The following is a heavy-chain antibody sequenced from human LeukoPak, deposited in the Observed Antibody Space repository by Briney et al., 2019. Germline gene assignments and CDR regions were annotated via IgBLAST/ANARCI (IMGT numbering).Heavy chain of an antibody. V-gene: IGHV1-24*01. J-gene: IGHJ4*02. Sequence: ASVKVSCKVSGYTLTELSMHWVRQAPGKGLEWMGGFDPEDGETIYAQKFQGRVTMTEDTSTDTAYMELSSLRSEDTAVYYCAKDLGYSSSWYVFDYWGQGTLVTVSS. CDR2: FDPEDGET. CDR3: AKDLGYSSSWYVFDY. D-gene: IGHD6-13*01. CDR1: GYTLTELS.